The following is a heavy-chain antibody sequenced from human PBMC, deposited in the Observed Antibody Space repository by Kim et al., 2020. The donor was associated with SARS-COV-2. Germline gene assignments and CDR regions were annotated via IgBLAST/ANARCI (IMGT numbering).Heavy chain of an antibody. Sequence: SETLSLTCTVSGGSISSGSYYWSWIRQPAGKGLEWIGRIYTSGSTNYNPSLKSRATISVDTSKNQFSLKLSSVTAADTAVYYCAGEFIGYYDSSGYYRDRQFDYWGQGTLVTVSS. D-gene: IGHD3-22*01. CDR2: IYTSGST. V-gene: IGHV4-61*02. J-gene: IGHJ4*02. CDR1: GGSISSGSYY. CDR3: AGEFIGYYDSSGYYRDRQFDY.